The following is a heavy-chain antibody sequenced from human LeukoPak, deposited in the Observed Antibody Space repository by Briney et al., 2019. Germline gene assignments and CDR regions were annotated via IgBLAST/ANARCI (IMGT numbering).Heavy chain of an antibody. CDR2: IKKDGSTF. Sequence: PGGPLRLSCATSGLPFSSYWMGWLRPAPGKGLQWVGNIKKDGSTFYYLDSVEGRFNISRDNARNSLHLQMNSLRADDTAVYFCARVICDYVWGSYRCHFDYWGQGTLVSVSS. CDR1: GLPFSSYW. D-gene: IGHD3-16*02. V-gene: IGHV3-7*01. CDR3: ARVICDYVWGSYRCHFDY. J-gene: IGHJ4*02.